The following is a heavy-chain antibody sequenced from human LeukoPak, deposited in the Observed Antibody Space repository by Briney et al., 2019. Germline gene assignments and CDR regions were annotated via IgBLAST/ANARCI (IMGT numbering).Heavy chain of an antibody. Sequence: GGPLTLSCAASGLTFSSCAMNWLRQAPGKGREWVSYISGSSTYIYYADSVKGRFTISRDNAKNSLYLQMSSLRAEDTAVYYCARGFEGAPGAFDFWGHGTMVTVSS. CDR1: GLTFSSCA. J-gene: IGHJ3*01. CDR3: ARGFEGAPGAFDF. D-gene: IGHD1-26*01. V-gene: IGHV3-21*01. CDR2: ISGSSTYI.